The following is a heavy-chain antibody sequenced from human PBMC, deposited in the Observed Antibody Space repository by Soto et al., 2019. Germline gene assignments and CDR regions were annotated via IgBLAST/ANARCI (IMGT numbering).Heavy chain of an antibody. CDR1: GGTFSSYA. CDR2: IIPIFGTA. D-gene: IGHD5-12*01. V-gene: IGHV1-69*13. J-gene: IGHJ6*02. Sequence: GASVKVSCKASGGTFSSYAISWVRQAPGQGLEWMGGIIPIFGTANYAQKFQGRVTITADESTSTAYMELSSLRSEDTAVYYCARGGGEMATMSYYYGMDVWGQGTTVTVSS. CDR3: ARGGGEMATMSYYYGMDV.